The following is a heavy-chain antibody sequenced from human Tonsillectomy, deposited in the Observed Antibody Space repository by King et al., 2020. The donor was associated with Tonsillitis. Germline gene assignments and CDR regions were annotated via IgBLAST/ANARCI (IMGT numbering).Heavy chain of an antibody. CDR1: GYTFTSYG. D-gene: IGHD3-22*01. V-gene: IGHV1-18*01. CDR3: ARAATYFYDSSGPFFDH. Sequence: QLVQSGAEVKKPGASVKVSCKASGYTFTSYGMSWLRQAPGQGLEWMGWISAYNGITNFAQKFQGRVTMTTDTSTSTAYMELRSLRSDDTAGYYCARAATYFYDSSGPFFDHWGQGTLVTVSS. CDR2: ISAYNGIT. J-gene: IGHJ4*02.